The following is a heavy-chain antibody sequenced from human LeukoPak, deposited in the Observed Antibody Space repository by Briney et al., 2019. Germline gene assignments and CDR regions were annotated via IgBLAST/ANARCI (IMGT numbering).Heavy chain of an antibody. CDR1: GGSISTYY. D-gene: IGHD3-9*01. CDR3: ARERPLVGFDI. V-gene: IGHV4-59*01. J-gene: IGHJ3*02. CDR2: IYYSGST. Sequence: SETLFLTCTVSGGSISTYYWSWIRQPPGKGLEWIGNIYYSGSTIYNPSLKSRVTMSVDTSKNQFSLNLTSVTAADTAVYYCARERPLVGFDIWGQGTMVTVSS.